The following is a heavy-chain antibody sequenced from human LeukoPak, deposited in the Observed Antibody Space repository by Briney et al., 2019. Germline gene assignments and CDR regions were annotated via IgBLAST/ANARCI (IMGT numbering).Heavy chain of an antibody. CDR1: PYSISSAYY. Sequence: SETLSLTCTVSPYSISSAYYWSWIRPPAGKGLEWIGRIYTSGSTNYNPSLKSRVTISVDTSKNQFSLKLSSVTAADTAVYYCARVVVRGVNTKLLTVWGQGTLVTVSS. CDR3: ARVVVRGVNTKLLTV. J-gene: IGHJ4*02. D-gene: IGHD3-10*01. V-gene: IGHV4-61*02. CDR2: IYTSGST.